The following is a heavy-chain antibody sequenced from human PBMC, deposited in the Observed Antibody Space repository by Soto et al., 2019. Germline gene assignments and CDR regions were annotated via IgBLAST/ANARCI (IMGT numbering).Heavy chain of an antibody. J-gene: IGHJ4*02. CDR2: IWYDGSNK. D-gene: IGHD3-22*01. Sequence: QVQLVESGGGVVQPGRSLRLCCAASGFTFSSYGMHWVRQAPGKGLEWVAVIWYDGSNKYYADSVKGRFTISRDNSKNTLYLQMNSLRADDTAVYYCARVPTYYYDSSGFSFDYWGQGTLVTVSS. CDR3: ARVPTYYYDSSGFSFDY. CDR1: GFTFSSYG. V-gene: IGHV3-33*01.